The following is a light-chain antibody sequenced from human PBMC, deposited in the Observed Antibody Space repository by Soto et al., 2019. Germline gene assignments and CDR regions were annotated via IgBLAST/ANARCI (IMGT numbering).Light chain of an antibody. J-gene: IGLJ3*02. CDR1: SGHTSYA. CDR2: LNSDCSH. V-gene: IGLV4-69*02. Sequence: QLVLTQSPSASASLGASVKLTCTLSSGHTSYAIAWHQQQPEKGPRYLMKLNSDCSHSKGDGIPDRFSGSSSGAERYLTISSLQSEDEADYYCQTWGTGTGIHWVFGGGTKVTVL. CDR3: QTWGTGTGIHWV.